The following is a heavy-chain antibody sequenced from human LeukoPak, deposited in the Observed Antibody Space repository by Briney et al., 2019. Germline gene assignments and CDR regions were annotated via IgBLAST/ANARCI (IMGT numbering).Heavy chain of an antibody. V-gene: IGHV3-21*01. D-gene: IGHD6-19*01. Sequence: GGSLRLSCAASGFTFSSYSMNWVRQAPGKGLEWVSSISSSSSYIYYADSVKGRFTISRDNAKNSLYLQMNSLRAEDTAVYYCARDDYSSGWYGDAFDIWGQGTMVTVSS. CDR1: GFTFSSYS. J-gene: IGHJ3*02. CDR2: ISSSSSYI. CDR3: ARDDYSSGWYGDAFDI.